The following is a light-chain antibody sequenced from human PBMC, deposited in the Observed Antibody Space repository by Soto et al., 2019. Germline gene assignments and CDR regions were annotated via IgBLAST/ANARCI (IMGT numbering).Light chain of an antibody. CDR1: SSDVGVYNY. J-gene: IGLJ1*01. CDR2: EVS. CDR3: SSSTSNSTYV. V-gene: IGLV2-14*01. Sequence: QSVLTQPASVSGSPGQSITISCTGTSSDVGVYNYVSWYQQHPGKAPKLLLYEVSNRPSGVSNRFSGSKSGNTASLTISGLQTEDEANYYCSSSTSNSTYVFGTGTKVTVL.